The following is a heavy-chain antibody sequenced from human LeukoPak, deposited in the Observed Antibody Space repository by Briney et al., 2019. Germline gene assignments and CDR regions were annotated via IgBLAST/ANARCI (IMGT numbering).Heavy chain of an antibody. CDR1: GFTFSNYE. J-gene: IGHJ4*02. V-gene: IGHV3-48*03. CDR2: ISTSGSTI. Sequence: GGSLRLSCAASGFTFSNYEMNWVRQAPGKGLEWVSYISTSGSTIYYGDAVKGRFTISRDNAKDSLYLQMNSLRAEDTAVYYCARNKGSSRSDFDYWGQGALVTVSS. CDR3: ARNKGSSRSDFDY. D-gene: IGHD6-13*01.